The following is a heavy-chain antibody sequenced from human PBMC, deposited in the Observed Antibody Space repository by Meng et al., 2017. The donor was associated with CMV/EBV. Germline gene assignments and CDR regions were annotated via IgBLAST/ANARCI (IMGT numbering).Heavy chain of an antibody. J-gene: IGHJ4*02. Sequence: QNTLKEACPTLVNSQTTHPLSCTCSGFALSTSGVCVRWIRQHAVKALESLALIYWDDDKRYSPSLKSRLTITKDTSKNQVVLTMTNMDPVDTATYYCARGGLRGFDYWGQGTLVTVFS. CDR1: GFALSTSGVC. D-gene: IGHD4-17*01. CDR3: ARGGLRGFDY. CDR2: IYWDDDK. V-gene: IGHV2-5*02.